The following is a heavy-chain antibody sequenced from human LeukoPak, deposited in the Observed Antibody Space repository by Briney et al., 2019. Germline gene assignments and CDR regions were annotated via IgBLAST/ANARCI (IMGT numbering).Heavy chain of an antibody. V-gene: IGHV4-59*12. CDR2: FYYSGST. CDR3: ARDGTYYYAFDI. CDR1: GGSISTYY. D-gene: IGHD3-10*01. Sequence: SETLSLTCTVSGGSISTYYWSWIRQPPGKGLEWIGYFYYSGSTNYNPSLKSRVTISVDTSKNQFSLKLSSVTAADTAVYYCARDGTYYYAFDIWGQGTMVTVSS. J-gene: IGHJ3*02.